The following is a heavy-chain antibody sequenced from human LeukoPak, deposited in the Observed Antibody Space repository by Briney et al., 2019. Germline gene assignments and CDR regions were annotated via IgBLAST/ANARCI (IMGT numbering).Heavy chain of an antibody. CDR1: GFTFSSYE. J-gene: IGHJ4*02. CDR2: IRSKAYGGTT. V-gene: IGHV3-49*04. Sequence: HPGGSLRLSCAASGFTFSSYEMNWVRQAPGKGLEWVGFIRSKAYGGTTEYAASVKGRFTISRDDSKSIAYLQMNSLKTEDTAVYYCTRDISSGLLWFGELWGFDYWGQGTLVTVSS. D-gene: IGHD3-10*01. CDR3: TRDISSGLLWFGELWGFDY.